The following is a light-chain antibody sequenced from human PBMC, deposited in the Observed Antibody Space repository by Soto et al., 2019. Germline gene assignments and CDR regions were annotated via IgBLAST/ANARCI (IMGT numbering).Light chain of an antibody. Sequence: ALQLTQSPSSLSASVGDRITITCRASQGIGTALAWYQQKPGRAPNLLIYSASILQSGVPSRFSGTGSGTDFTLTITRLQPEDFATYYCQQFDNYPAITFGGGTKVEIK. CDR3: QQFDNYPAIT. CDR2: SAS. CDR1: QGIGTA. V-gene: IGKV1D-13*01. J-gene: IGKJ4*01.